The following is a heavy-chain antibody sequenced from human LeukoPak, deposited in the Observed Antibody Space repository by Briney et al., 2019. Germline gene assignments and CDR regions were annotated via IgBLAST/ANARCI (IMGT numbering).Heavy chain of an antibody. CDR3: ARAADYYASGIFY. V-gene: IGHV3-74*01. CDR2: INTDGSST. CDR1: GFTFSNYW. D-gene: IGHD3-10*01. Sequence: GGSLRLSCAASGFTFSNYWMHWVRHAPGKGLVWVSRINTDGSSTTYADSVKGRFTISGDNAKNTLYLQMNSLRAEDTAVYYCARAADYYASGIFYWGQGTLVTVSS. J-gene: IGHJ4*02.